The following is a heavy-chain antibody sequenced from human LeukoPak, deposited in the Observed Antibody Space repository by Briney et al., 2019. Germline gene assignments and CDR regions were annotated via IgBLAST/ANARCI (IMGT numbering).Heavy chain of an antibody. Sequence: GGSLRLSCVASGFPFGSYWMTWVRQAPGKGLEWVANIKQDGSKKSYVDSVKGRFTISRDNAKNSLYLQMNSLRAEDTAIYYCTRVGYIDEGIDYWGQGTLVTVSS. CDR3: TRVGYIDEGIDY. J-gene: IGHJ4*02. V-gene: IGHV3-7*04. CDR1: GFPFGSYW. CDR2: IKQDGSKK. D-gene: IGHD5-24*01.